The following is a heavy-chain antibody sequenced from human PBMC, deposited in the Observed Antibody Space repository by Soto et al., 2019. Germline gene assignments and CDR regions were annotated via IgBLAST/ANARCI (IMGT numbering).Heavy chain of an antibody. CDR2: IYYSGST. V-gene: IGHV4-59*01. CDR1: GGSFSGYY. Sequence: SETLSLTCAVYGGSFSGYYWTWLRQPPGKGLEWIGYIYYSGSTNYNPSLKSRVTISVDTSKNQFSLKLSSVTAADTAVYYCARRYGYAFDIWGQGTMVTVSS. CDR3: ARRYGYAFDI. D-gene: IGHD4-17*01. J-gene: IGHJ3*02.